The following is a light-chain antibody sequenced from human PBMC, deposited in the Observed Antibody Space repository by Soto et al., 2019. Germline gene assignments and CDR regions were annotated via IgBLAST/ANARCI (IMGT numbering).Light chain of an antibody. CDR1: SSDVGGYTY. V-gene: IGLV2-8*01. CDR3: SSYAGNNNVV. J-gene: IGLJ2*01. Sequence: LTQPPSASWSPGQSVTISCTGTSSDVGGYTYVSWYQQHPGKAPKLIIYEVTKRPSGVPDRFSGSKSGSTASLTVSGLQAEDEADYYCSSYAGNNNVVLGGGTK. CDR2: EVT.